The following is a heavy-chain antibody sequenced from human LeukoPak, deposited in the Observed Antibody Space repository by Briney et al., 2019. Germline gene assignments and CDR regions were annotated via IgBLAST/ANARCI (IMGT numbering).Heavy chain of an antibody. CDR1: GYTFTRYD. D-gene: IGHD2-8*01. J-gene: IGHJ4*02. V-gene: IGHV1-8*01. Sequence: ASVNVSCKASGYTFTRYDINWVRQPTGQGREWMGWMNPNWGNTSYAQKFQGRVTMIRNTSISTAFMELSSLSSEDHAGDYCAGTGVGYCTNGVCYEVDYWGQGTLVTVSS. CDR2: MNPNWGNT. CDR3: AGTGVGYCTNGVCYEVDY.